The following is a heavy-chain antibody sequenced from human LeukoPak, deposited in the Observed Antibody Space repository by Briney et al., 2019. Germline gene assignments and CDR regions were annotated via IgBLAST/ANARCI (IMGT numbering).Heavy chain of an antibody. CDR3: ARVALGSTYYDFWSGAGSYYYYMDV. V-gene: IGHV1-18*01. J-gene: IGHJ6*03. Sequence: ASVKVSCKASGYTFTSYGISWVRQAPGQGLEWMGWISAYNGNTNYAQKLQGRVTMTTDTSTSTAYMELRSLRSDDTAVYYCARVALGSTYYDFWSGAGSYYYYMDVWGKGTTVTVSS. CDR1: GYTFTSYG. D-gene: IGHD3-3*01. CDR2: ISAYNGNT.